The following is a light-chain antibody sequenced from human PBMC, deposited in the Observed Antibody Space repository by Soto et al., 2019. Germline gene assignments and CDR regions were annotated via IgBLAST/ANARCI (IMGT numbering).Light chain of an antibody. V-gene: IGKV1-33*01. CDR3: QQYKNLPIT. CDR1: QDISNY. J-gene: IGKJ5*01. CDR2: HAS. Sequence: DVQMTQSPSSLSASVVDRVTITCQASQDISNYLNWYQQKPGKAPKLLIYHASKLETGVPSRFSGSGSGTDFTFTISSLQPEDTATFYCQQYKNLPITFGQGTRLEIK.